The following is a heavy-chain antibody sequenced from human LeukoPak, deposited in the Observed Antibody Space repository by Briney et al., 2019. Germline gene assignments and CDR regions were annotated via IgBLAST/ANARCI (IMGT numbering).Heavy chain of an antibody. Sequence: KPSETLSLTCTVSGGSISSSSYYWGWIRQPPGKGLEWIGSIYYSGSTYYNPSLKSRVTISVDTSKNQFSLKLSSVTAADTAVYYCARPNNRNDVDDYWGQGTLVTVSS. CDR1: GGSISSSSYY. J-gene: IGHJ4*02. CDR2: IYYSGST. CDR3: ARPNNRNDVDDY. D-gene: IGHD1-1*01. V-gene: IGHV4-39*01.